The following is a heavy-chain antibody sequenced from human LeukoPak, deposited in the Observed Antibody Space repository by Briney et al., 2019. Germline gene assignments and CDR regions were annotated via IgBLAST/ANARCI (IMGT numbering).Heavy chain of an antibody. CDR3: ARGGSSWQTFDY. CDR2: IYTSGST. J-gene: IGHJ4*02. D-gene: IGHD6-13*01. V-gene: IGHV4-4*07. CDR1: GDSISSYY. Sequence: PSETLSLTCTVSGDSISSYYWSWIRQPAGKGLEWIGRIYTSGSTNSNPSLKSRVTMSVDTSKNQSSLKLSSVTAADTAVYYCARGGSSWQTFDYWGQGTLVTVSS.